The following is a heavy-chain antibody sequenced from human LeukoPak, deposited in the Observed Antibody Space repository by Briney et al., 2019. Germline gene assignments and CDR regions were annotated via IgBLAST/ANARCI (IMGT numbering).Heavy chain of an antibody. D-gene: IGHD3-22*01. J-gene: IGHJ4*02. Sequence: GGSLRLSCAASGFTFSTFAMIWVRQPPGKGLEWVSAISGSGGSTYYADSVKGRFTISRDNSKNTLYLQMNSLRAEDTAVYYCAKEAPAYDSSGYYYFDYWGQGTLVTVSS. CDR1: GFTFSTFA. CDR3: AKEAPAYDSSGYYYFDY. CDR2: ISGSGGST. V-gene: IGHV3-23*01.